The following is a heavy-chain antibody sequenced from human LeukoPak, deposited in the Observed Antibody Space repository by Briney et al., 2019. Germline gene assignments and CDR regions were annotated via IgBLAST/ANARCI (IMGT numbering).Heavy chain of an antibody. CDR1: GFTFINYS. D-gene: IGHD5-18*01. J-gene: IGHJ3*02. V-gene: IGHV3-7*01. Sequence: HPGGSLRLSCTASGFTFINYSMNWVRQAPGKGLEWVANIKQDGSEKYYVDSVKGRFTISRDNAKNSLYLQMNSLRAEDTAVYYCARARSSYGYGDAFDIWGQGTMVTVSS. CDR3: ARARSSYGYGDAFDI. CDR2: IKQDGSEK.